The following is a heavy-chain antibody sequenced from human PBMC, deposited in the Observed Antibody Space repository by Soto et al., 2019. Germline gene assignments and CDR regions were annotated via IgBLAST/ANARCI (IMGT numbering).Heavy chain of an antibody. Sequence: QITLKESGPTLVKPTQTLTLTCTFSGFSLSTSGVGVGWIRQPPGKALEWLALIYWDDDKRYSPSLKSRLIITKDISKIQVVLTVHNMDPVDTAKYYCARRNYDSSVKVWFDPWGQGTLVTVSS. CDR3: ARRNYDSSVKVWFDP. CDR1: GFSLSTSGVG. D-gene: IGHD3-22*01. J-gene: IGHJ5*02. CDR2: IYWDDDK. V-gene: IGHV2-5*02.